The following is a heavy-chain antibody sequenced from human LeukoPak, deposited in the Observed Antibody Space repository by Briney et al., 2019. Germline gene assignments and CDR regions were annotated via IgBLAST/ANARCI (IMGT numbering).Heavy chain of an antibody. CDR3: ASSVDTAMVGIDY. V-gene: IGHV1-69*01. CDR2: IIPIFGTA. D-gene: IGHD5-18*01. Sequence: VASVKVSCKASGGTFSSYAISWVRQAPGQGLEWMGGIIPIFGTANYAQKFQGRVTITADESTSTAYMELSSLRSEDTAVYYCASSVDTAMVGIDYWGQGTLVTVSS. CDR1: GGTFSSYA. J-gene: IGHJ4*02.